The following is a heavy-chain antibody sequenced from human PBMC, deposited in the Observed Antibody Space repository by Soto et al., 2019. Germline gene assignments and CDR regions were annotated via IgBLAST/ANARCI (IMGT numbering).Heavy chain of an antibody. Sequence: QVRLVQSGAKVKKPGSSVKVSCKASGGTFSSYAISWVRQAPGQGLEWIGGITPISGTANYAQRFQDRVTITADKSTSTAYMELSSLRSEDTAVYYCARDPPYSSSWYGGWFDPWGQGTLVTVSS. V-gene: IGHV1-69*06. D-gene: IGHD6-13*01. CDR3: ARDPPYSSSWYGGWFDP. CDR1: GGTFSSYA. J-gene: IGHJ5*02. CDR2: ITPISGTA.